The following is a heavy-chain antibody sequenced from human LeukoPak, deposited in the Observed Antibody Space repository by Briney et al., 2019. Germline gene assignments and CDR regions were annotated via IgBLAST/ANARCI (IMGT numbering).Heavy chain of an antibody. J-gene: IGHJ4*02. CDR1: GFTFSSYA. Sequence: GGSLRLSCAASGFTFSSYAMHWVRQAPGKGLEWVAVISYDGSNKYYADSVKGRFTISRDNSKNTLYLQMNSLRAEDTAVYYCAKGLTAAGTDLLRYWGQGTLVTVSS. V-gene: IGHV3-30*04. D-gene: IGHD6-13*01. CDR3: AKGLTAAGTDLLRY. CDR2: ISYDGSNK.